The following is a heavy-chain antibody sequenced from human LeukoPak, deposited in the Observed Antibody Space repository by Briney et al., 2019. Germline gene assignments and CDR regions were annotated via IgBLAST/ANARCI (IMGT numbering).Heavy chain of an antibody. CDR2: IYYSGTT. CDR3: ARRGIAAAGYDY. J-gene: IGHJ4*02. D-gene: IGHD6-13*01. Sequence: SETLSLTCTVSGGSISSYSWSWIRQPPGKGLEWIGYIYYSGTTNYNPSLKSRVTILVDTSKNQFSLNLSSVTAADTAVYYCARRGIAAAGYDYWGQGTLVTVSS. CDR1: GGSISSYS. V-gene: IGHV4-59*08.